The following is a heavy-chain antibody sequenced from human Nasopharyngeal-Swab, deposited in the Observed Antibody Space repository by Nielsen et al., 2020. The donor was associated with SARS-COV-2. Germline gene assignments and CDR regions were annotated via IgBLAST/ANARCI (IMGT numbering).Heavy chain of an antibody. D-gene: IGHD5-12*01. Sequence: GGSLRLSCAASGFTFSSYGMHWVRQAPGKGLEWVAAMPYDGSNEYYADSVKGRFTISRDNSKDTLHLQMTSLRVQDTAVYYCAKVPTRTLAWYYFDDWGQGTLVTVSS. J-gene: IGHJ4*02. CDR3: AKVPTRTLAWYYFDD. CDR2: MPYDGSNE. CDR1: GFTFSSYG. V-gene: IGHV3-30*18.